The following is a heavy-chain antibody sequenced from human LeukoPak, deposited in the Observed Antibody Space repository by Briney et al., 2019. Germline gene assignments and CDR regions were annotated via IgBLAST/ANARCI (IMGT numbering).Heavy chain of an antibody. CDR1: GYTFTGYY. Sequence: ASVKVSCKASGYTFTGYYMHWVRQAPGQGLEWMGWIDPNSGGTNYAQKFQGRVTMTRDTSISTAYMELSRLRSDDTAVYYCARDRGYCSSTSCYSFDYWGQGTLVTVSS. D-gene: IGHD2-2*02. V-gene: IGHV1-2*02. CDR3: ARDRGYCSSTSCYSFDY. CDR2: IDPNSGGT. J-gene: IGHJ4*02.